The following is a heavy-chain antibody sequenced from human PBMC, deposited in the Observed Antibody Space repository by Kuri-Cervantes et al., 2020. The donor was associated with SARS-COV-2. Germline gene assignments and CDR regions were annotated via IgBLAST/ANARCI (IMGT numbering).Heavy chain of an antibody. D-gene: IGHD5-18*01. CDR1: GFTFSSYG. CDR3: AKGRSRIQLWFDY. Sequence: GGSLRLSCAASGFTFSSYGMHWVRQAPGKGLEWVAFIRYDGSNKYYADSVKGRFTISRDNSKNTLYLQMNSLRAEDTAVYYCAKGRSRIQLWFDYWGQGTLVTVSS. CDR2: IRYDGSNK. J-gene: IGHJ4*02. V-gene: IGHV3-30*02.